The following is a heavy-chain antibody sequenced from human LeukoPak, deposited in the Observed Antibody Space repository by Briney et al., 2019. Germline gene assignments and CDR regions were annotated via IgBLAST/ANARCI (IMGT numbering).Heavy chain of an antibody. CDR3: AREGIAAAGPTNYYYYMDV. V-gene: IGHV1-69*01. J-gene: IGHJ6*03. Sequence: SVKVSCKASGGTFSSYAISWVRQAPGQGLEWMGGIIPIFGTANYAQKFKGRVKITADESTSTAYMDVSSLRSEDTAVYYCAREGIAAAGPTNYYYYMDVWGKGTTVTISS. CDR1: GGTFSSYA. CDR2: IIPIFGTA. D-gene: IGHD6-13*01.